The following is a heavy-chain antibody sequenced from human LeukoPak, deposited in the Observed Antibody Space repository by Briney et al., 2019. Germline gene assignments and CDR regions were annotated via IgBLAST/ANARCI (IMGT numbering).Heavy chain of an antibody. J-gene: IGHJ3*02. V-gene: IGHV4-59*11. CDR1: VGSTIAHY. CDR3: ARRANAFDI. CDR2: IYYTGST. Sequence: SKTRSLPCVVPVGSTIAHYGTWIRNPPGKGLEWLGYIYYTGSTNYNPSLKSRVTISVDTSKNQFSLKLSSVTAADTAVYYCARRANAFDIWGQGTMVTVSS.